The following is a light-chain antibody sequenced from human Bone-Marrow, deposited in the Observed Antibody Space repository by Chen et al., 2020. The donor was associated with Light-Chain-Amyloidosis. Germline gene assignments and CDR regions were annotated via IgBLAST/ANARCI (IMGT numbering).Light chain of an antibody. CDR2: GSS. CDR1: QTISSNY. Sequence: DIVLTQSPGTLSLSPGEGANLSCRASQTISSNYLTWYQQKFGQAPRLLIYGSSSSATGIPDRFTGSGSGTDCTLTINRLEPEDFAMYYCQQYGTSPLTFGGGTKVEIK. V-gene: IGKV3-20*01. J-gene: IGKJ4*01. CDR3: QQYGTSPLT.